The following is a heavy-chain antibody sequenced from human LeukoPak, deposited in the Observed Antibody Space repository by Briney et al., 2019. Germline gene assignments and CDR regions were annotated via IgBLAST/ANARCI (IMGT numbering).Heavy chain of an antibody. J-gene: IGHJ3*02. D-gene: IGHD3-22*01. CDR1: GGSISSGSYY. V-gene: IGHV4-61*02. CDR3: ARDRIYYYDSSGYRVDAFDI. Sequence: SQTLSLTCTVSGGSISSGSYYWSWIRQPAGKGLEWIGRIYTSGSTNYNPSLKSRVTISVDTSKNQFSLKLSSVTAADTAVCYCARDRIYYYDSSGYRVDAFDIWGQGTMVTVSS. CDR2: IYTSGST.